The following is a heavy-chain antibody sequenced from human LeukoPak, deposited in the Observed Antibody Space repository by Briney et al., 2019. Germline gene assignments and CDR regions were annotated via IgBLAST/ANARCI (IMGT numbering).Heavy chain of an antibody. Sequence: GGSLRLSCAGSGFTFSSYSMNWVRQAPGKGLEWVSPITSSNNYIYYADSMKGRFTISRDNSKNTLYLQMNSLRAEDTAVYYRAKATLLIAAGGNYWGQGTLVTVSS. CDR1: GFTFSSYS. CDR3: AKATLLIAAGGNY. D-gene: IGHD6-13*01. CDR2: ITSSNNYI. J-gene: IGHJ4*02. V-gene: IGHV3-21*04.